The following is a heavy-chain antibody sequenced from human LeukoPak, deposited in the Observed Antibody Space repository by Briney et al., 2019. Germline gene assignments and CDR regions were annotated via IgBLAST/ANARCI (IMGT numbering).Heavy chain of an antibody. CDR3: ARAAYSGSRTFDY. J-gene: IGHJ4*02. V-gene: IGHV1-69*13. CDR2: IIPIFGTA. CDR1: GGTFSSYA. Sequence: ASVKVSCKASGGTFSSYAISWVRQAPGQGLEWMGGIIPIFGTANYAQKFQGRVTITADESTSTAYMELSSLRSEDTAVYYCARAAYSGSRTFDYWGQGTLVTVSS. D-gene: IGHD1-26*01.